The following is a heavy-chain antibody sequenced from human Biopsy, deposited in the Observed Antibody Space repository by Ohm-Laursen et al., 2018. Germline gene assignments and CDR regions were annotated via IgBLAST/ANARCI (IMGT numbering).Heavy chain of an antibody. D-gene: IGHD4-11*01. Sequence: SLRLPCSASGFTFTSYAMHWVRQAPGKGLEWVAVISYDGSGEYYADSLQGRFIISRDNPKNTVDLQMNSLRAEDTAVYFCARDGKRWDYSTYFSWHFDLWGRGTLVTVSS. CDR3: ARDGKRWDYSTYFSWHFDL. J-gene: IGHJ2*01. V-gene: IGHV3-30*03. CDR1: GFTFTSYA. CDR2: ISYDGSGE.